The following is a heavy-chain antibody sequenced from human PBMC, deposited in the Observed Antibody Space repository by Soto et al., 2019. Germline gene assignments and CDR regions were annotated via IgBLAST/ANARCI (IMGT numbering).Heavy chain of an antibody. CDR1: GASITFGGYS. V-gene: IGHV4-30-2*01. CDR2: INHLETT. J-gene: IGHJ4*02. D-gene: IGHD1-26*01. CDR3: ARGGGSDSFDY. Sequence: SETLSLTCTVSGASITFGGYSWSWIRQTPGKGLEWIGYINHLETTFYNPSFESRLTLSIDRAKNQFPLKLHSMSAADRAVYFCARGGGSDSFDYWGQGILVTVSS.